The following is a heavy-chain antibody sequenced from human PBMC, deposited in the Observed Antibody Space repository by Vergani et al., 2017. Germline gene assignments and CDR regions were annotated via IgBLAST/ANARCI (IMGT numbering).Heavy chain of an antibody. D-gene: IGHD2-2*01. J-gene: IGHJ6*03. CDR2: IWYAGSNK. Sequence: QVQLVESGGGVVQPGRSLRLSCAASGFTFSSYGMHWVRQAPGKGLEWVAAIWYAGSNKYYADSVKGRFTISRDNSKNTLYLQMNSLRAEDTAVYYCAREAYRGCSSNSCYWTMQSYYYYYMDVWGKGTTVTVSS. V-gene: IGHV3-33*01. CDR1: GFTFSSYG. CDR3: AREAYRGCSSNSCYWTMQSYYYYYMDV.